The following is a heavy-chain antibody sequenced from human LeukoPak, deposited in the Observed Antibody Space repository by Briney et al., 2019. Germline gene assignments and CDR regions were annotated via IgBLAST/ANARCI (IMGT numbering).Heavy chain of an antibody. V-gene: IGHV1-2*02. Sequence: ASVKVSCKASGYTFTGYYMHWVRQAPGQGLEWMGWINPNSGGTNYAQKFQGRVTMTRDTSISTAYMELSRLRSDDTAVYYCARDGSGSYYPDFYFDYWGQGTLVTVSS. CDR3: ARDGSGSYYPDFYFDY. D-gene: IGHD3-10*01. CDR2: INPNSGGT. CDR1: GYTFTGYY. J-gene: IGHJ4*02.